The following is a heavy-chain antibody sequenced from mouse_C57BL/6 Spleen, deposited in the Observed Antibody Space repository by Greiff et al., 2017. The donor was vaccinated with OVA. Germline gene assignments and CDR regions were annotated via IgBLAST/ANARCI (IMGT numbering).Heavy chain of an antibody. J-gene: IGHJ2*01. CDR3: TNWDGLDCDY. CDR2: IYPGNSDT. V-gene: IGHV1-5*01. Sequence: EVHLVESGTVLARPGASVKMSCKTSGYTFTSYWMHWVKQRPGQGLEWLGAIYPGNSDTSYNQKFKGKAKLTAVTSASTAYMELSSLTNEDSAVYYCTNWDGLDCDYWGQGTTLTVSS. D-gene: IGHD4-1*01. CDR1: GYTFTSYW.